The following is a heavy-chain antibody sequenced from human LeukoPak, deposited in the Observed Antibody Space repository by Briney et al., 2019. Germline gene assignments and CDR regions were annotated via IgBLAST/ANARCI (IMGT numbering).Heavy chain of an antibody. V-gene: IGHV3-49*04. J-gene: IGHJ4*02. CDR1: GFTFGDYA. CDR3: AKAIWVAATSSWFCLDY. CDR2: IRSKAYGGTT. D-gene: IGHD3-10*01. Sequence: PGGSLRLSCTASGFTFGDYAMSWVRQAPGKGLEWVGFIRSKAYGGTTEYAASVKGRLTISRDDSKSISYLQMYSLNTEDTAVYYCAKAIWVAATSSWFCLDYWGQGTLVTVSS.